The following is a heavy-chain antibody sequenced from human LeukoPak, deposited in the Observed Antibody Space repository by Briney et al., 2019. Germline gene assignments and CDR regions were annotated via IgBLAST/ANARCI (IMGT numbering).Heavy chain of an antibody. D-gene: IGHD3-16*02. V-gene: IGHV3-21*01. CDR3: ASSPGRYYDYVWGSYRYRDKLQYFDY. CDR1: GFTFSNYS. Sequence: GGSLRLSCAASGFTFSNYSMNWVRQAPGKGLEWVSSISSRSSYIYYADSVKGRFTISRDNAKNSLYLQMNSLRAEDTAVYYCASSPGRYYDYVWGSYRYRDKLQYFDYWGQGTLVTVSS. CDR2: ISSRSSYI. J-gene: IGHJ4*02.